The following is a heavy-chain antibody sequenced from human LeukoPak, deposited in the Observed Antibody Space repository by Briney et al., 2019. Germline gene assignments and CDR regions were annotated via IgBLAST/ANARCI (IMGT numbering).Heavy chain of an antibody. CDR2: ISSSGSTI. CDR3: ARDAKRYYYDSSGLDY. V-gene: IGHV3-11*01. CDR1: GFTFSDYY. J-gene: IGHJ4*02. Sequence: GGSLRLSCAASGFTFSDYYMSWIRQAPGKGLEWVSYISSSGSTIYYTDSVKGRFTISRDNAKNSLYLQMNSLRAEDTAVYYCARDAKRYYYDSSGLDYWGQGTLVTVPS. D-gene: IGHD3-22*01.